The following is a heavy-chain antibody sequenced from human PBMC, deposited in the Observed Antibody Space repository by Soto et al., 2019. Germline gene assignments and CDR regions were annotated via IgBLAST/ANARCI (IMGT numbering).Heavy chain of an antibody. J-gene: IGHJ4*02. D-gene: IGHD3-10*01. V-gene: IGHV3-23*01. Sequence: EVQLLESGGGLVQPGGSLRLSCAASGFTFSTYAMSWVRQAPGKGLEWVSGMRGSGGGTYYADSVKGRFTISRDNSKNRLYLQMNSLRAEDTAVYYCMNLYSYGSGSYYKWGQGTLVTVSS. CDR3: MNLYSYGSGSYYK. CDR1: GFTFSTYA. CDR2: MRGSGGGT.